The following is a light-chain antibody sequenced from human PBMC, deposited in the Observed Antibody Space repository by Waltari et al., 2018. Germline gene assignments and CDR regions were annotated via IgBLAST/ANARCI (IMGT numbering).Light chain of an antibody. J-gene: IGLJ3*02. CDR1: HIGRKS. Sequence: YVLTPPPSVSVDPGKTARLTCGGDHIGRKSVNWYQQKPGQAPVLVMFYDSDRPSEIPERFSGSNSGNTATLTISWVEAGDEADYHCQVWDDVTDSGVFGGGTKLTVL. CDR2: YDS. CDR3: QVWDDVTDSGV. V-gene: IGLV3-21*04.